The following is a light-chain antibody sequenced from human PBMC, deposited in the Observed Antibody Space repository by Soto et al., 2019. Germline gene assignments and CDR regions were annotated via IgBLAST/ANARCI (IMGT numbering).Light chain of an antibody. CDR3: QQYNTYPLP. V-gene: IGKV1-5*03. Sequence: DIQMTQSPSTLSASVGDRVTITCRASQSISTWLAWYQQKPGKAPKLLIYKASSLEGGVPSRFSGSGSGSDFNITISSLQPDDFATYYCQQYNTYPLPFGGGTTVEIK. CDR2: KAS. CDR1: QSISTW. J-gene: IGKJ4*01.